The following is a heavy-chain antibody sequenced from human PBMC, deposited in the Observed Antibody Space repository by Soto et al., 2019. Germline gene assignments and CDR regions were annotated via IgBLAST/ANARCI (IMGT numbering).Heavy chain of an antibody. CDR3: ARDRYGGNSDFDY. Sequence: QVHLVESGGGVVQPGRSLRLSCAASGFTFSSYGMHWVRQAPGKGLEWVAVIWYDGSNKYYADSVKGRFTISRDNSKNTLYLQMNSLRAEDTAVYYCARDRYGGNSDFDYWGQGTLVTVSS. D-gene: IGHD2-21*02. CDR2: IWYDGSNK. J-gene: IGHJ4*02. CDR1: GFTFSSYG. V-gene: IGHV3-33*01.